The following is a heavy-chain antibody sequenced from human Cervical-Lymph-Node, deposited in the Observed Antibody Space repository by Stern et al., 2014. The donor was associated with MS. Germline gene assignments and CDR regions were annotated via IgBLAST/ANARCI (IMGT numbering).Heavy chain of an antibody. CDR2: ISYDGSKK. CDR1: GFTFSSYG. J-gene: IGHJ4*02. CDR3: AKEVLGALHY. D-gene: IGHD1-26*01. V-gene: IGHV3-30*18. Sequence: EQLVESEGGVVQPGRSLRLSCAASGFTFSSYGMHWVRQAPGKGLEWVALISYDGSKKNYADSVKGRFTISRDNLKNTLYLQMNSLRAEDTAVYFCAKEVLGALHYWGQGTLVTVSS.